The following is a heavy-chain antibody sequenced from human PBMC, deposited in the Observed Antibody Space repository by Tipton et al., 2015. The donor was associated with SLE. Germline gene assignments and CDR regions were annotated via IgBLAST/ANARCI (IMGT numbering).Heavy chain of an antibody. CDR3: GGTGTTGWYFDL. CDR2: IYYSGST. CDR1: GGSISNGGYY. V-gene: IGHV4-31*03. J-gene: IGHJ2*01. Sequence: TLSLTCSVSGGSISNGGYYWSWIRQHPGKGLEWIGYIYYSGSTYYNPSLKSRVTISVDTSKNQFSLKLSSVTAADTAVYYCGGTGTTGWYFDLWGRGTLVTVSS. D-gene: IGHD1-1*01.